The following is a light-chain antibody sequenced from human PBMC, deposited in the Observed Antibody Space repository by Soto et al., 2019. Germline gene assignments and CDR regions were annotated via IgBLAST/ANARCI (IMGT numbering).Light chain of an antibody. Sequence: AIRMTQSPSSFSASTGDRVTITCRASQGISSYLAWYQQKPGKAPKLLIYAASTLHSGVPSRFSGSGSGTDFTLTISCLQSEDFATYYCQQYYSYPRYTFGQGTKLEIK. J-gene: IGKJ2*01. V-gene: IGKV1-8*01. CDR1: QGISSY. CDR2: AAS. CDR3: QQYYSYPRYT.